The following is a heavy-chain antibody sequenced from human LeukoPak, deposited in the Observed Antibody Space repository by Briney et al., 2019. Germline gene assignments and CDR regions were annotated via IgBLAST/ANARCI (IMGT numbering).Heavy chain of an antibody. J-gene: IGHJ4*02. CDR1: GFTFSSYA. Sequence: PGGSPRLSCAASGFTFSSYAMHWVRQAPGKGLEYVSAISSNGGSTYYANSVKGRFTISRDNSKNTLYLQMGSLRAEDMAVYYCARGSSSWYLTFLDYWGQGTLVTVSS. CDR3: ARGSSSWYLTFLDY. V-gene: IGHV3-64*01. CDR2: ISSNGGST. D-gene: IGHD6-13*01.